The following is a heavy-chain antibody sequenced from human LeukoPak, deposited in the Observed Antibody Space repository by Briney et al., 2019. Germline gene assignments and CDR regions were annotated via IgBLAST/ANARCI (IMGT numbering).Heavy chain of an antibody. CDR2: IYPGDSDT. CDR3: ARREYYYDSSGYRKDAFDI. CDR1: GYSFTTYW. Sequence: GESLKISCKGSGYSFTTYWIGWVRQMPGKGLEWMGIIYPGDSDTRYSPSVQGQVTISADKSIGTAYLQWSSLKASDTAMYYCARREYYYDSSGYRKDAFDIWGQGTMVTVSS. V-gene: IGHV5-51*01. J-gene: IGHJ3*02. D-gene: IGHD3-22*01.